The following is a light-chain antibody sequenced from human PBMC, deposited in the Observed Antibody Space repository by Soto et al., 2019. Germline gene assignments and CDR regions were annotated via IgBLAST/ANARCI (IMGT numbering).Light chain of an antibody. J-gene: IGKJ5*01. V-gene: IGKV3-11*01. CDR3: QQRSAN. Sequence: EIVLTQSPATLSLSPGERATLSCRASQSVSSYLAWYQQQPAQAPSLLIYDASNRATGIPARFSGSGAGTDFTLTISSLELEDFAGYYCQQRSANFGQGTRVEIK. CDR2: DAS. CDR1: QSVSSY.